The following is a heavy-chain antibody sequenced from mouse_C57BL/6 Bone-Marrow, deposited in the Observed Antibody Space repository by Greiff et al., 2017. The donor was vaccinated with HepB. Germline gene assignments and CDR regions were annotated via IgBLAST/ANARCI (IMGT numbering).Heavy chain of an antibody. D-gene: IGHD2-4*01. CDR1: GYTFTDHT. V-gene: IGHV1-78*01. J-gene: IGHJ3*01. Sequence: VQWVESDAELVKPGASVKISCKVSGYTFTDHTIHWMKQRPEQGLEWIGYIYPRDGSTKYNEKFKGKATLTADKSSSTAYMQLNSLTSEDSAVYFCARCYDYGAWFAYWGQGTLVTVSA. CDR2: IYPRDGST. CDR3: ARCYDYGAWFAY.